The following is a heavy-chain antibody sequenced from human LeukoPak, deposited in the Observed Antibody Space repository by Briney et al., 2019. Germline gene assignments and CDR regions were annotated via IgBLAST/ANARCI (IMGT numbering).Heavy chain of an antibody. CDR3: ARAPRFSGSLHDGYDI. D-gene: IGHD1-26*01. Sequence: GGSLRLSCESSGFTFSGYSLNWVRQAPGKGLEWVSSISSSGGHIYYADSVKGRFSISRDNGKNSLYLQMNSLTADGTGVYYCARAPRFSGSLHDGYDIWGQGTMLIVSS. CDR1: GFTFSGYS. CDR2: ISSSGGHI. V-gene: IGHV3-21*01. J-gene: IGHJ3*02.